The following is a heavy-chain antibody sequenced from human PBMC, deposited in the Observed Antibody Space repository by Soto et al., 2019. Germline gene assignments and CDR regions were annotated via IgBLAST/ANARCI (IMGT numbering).Heavy chain of an antibody. CDR2: INNGGDIV. J-gene: IGHJ4*02. Sequence: QVQLEESGGGLVKPGQSLRLSCATSGFIFSDYYKAWIRQAPGKGLEWIGYINNGGDIVHYSDAVRGRFRISRDNTKKSLYLQMTSLRAEDTAIYYCARDFSKTTVGVVDSWGQGALVTVSS. CDR1: GFIFSDYY. V-gene: IGHV3-11*01. CDR3: ARDFSKTTVGVVDS. D-gene: IGHD3-16*01.